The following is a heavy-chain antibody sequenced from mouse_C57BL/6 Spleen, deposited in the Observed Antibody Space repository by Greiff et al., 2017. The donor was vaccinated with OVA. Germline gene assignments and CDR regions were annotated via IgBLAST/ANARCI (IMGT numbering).Heavy chain of an antibody. D-gene: IGHD1-1*01. CDR2: IWSGGST. J-gene: IGHJ1*03. CDR1: GFSLTSYG. V-gene: IGHV2-2*01. CDR3: ATVYGSSYDWYFDV. Sequence: VQLQESGPGLVQPSQSLSITCTVSGFSLTSYGVHWVRQSPGKGLEWLGVIWSGGSTDYNAAFISRLSISKDNSKSQVFFKMNSLQADDTAIYYCATVYGSSYDWYFDVWGTGTTVTVSS.